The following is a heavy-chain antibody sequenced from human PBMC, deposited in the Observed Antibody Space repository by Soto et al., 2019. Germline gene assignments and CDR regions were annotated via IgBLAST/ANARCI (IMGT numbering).Heavy chain of an antibody. V-gene: IGHV1-3*01. Sequence: ASVKVSCKASGYTFTSYAMHWVRQAPGQRLEWMGWINAGNGNTKYSQKFQGRVTITRDTSTSTVYMELSSLRSEDTAVYYCAREQVDTAMDPDYYYGMDVWGQGTTVTVSS. J-gene: IGHJ6*02. CDR1: GYTFTSYA. CDR3: AREQVDTAMDPDYYYGMDV. D-gene: IGHD5-18*01. CDR2: INAGNGNT.